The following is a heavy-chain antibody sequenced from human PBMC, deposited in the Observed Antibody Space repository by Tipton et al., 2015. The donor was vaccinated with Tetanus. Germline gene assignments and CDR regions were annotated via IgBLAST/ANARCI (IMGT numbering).Heavy chain of an antibody. CDR2: ISGYSGNT. D-gene: IGHD2-2*01. J-gene: IGHJ6*02. CDR3: ASGSSIRHGLDV. V-gene: IGHV1-18*01. Sequence: QVQLVQSGAEVRKPGASVRISCTLSGYYLTNYGVSWVRQAPGQGLEWMAWISGYSGNTKFAQRFQGRVTMTTNTSITTAFMEVASLTYEDTAVYYCASGSSIRHGLDVWGHGTSVTVSS. CDR1: GYYLTNYG.